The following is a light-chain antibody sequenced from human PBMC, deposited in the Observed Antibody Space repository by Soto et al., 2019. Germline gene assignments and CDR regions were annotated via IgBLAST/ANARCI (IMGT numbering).Light chain of an antibody. V-gene: IGLV2-11*01. CDR1: SSAVGGYNY. CDR2: GVS. Sequence: QSVLTQPRSVSGSPGQSVTISCTGTSSAVGGYNYVSWYQHHPGKAPKLMIYGVSERPSGVPDRFSGSKSGNTASLTISGLQAEDEADYYCCSYAGYYTYVFGTGTKLTVL. J-gene: IGLJ1*01. CDR3: CSYAGYYTYV.